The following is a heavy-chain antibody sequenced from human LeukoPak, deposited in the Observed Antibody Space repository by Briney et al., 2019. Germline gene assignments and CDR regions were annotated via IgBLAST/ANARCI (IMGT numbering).Heavy chain of an antibody. CDR1: GYTFTGYY. J-gene: IGHJ5*02. Sequence: GASVKVSCKASGYTFTGYYMHWVRQAPGQGLEWMGWINPNSGGTNYAQKFQGRVTMTRDTSISTAYMELSRLRSDDTAVYYCASHYCSSTRCQYNWFDPWGQGTLVTVSS. D-gene: IGHD2-2*01. CDR3: ASHYCSSTRCQYNWFDP. V-gene: IGHV1-2*02. CDR2: INPNSGGT.